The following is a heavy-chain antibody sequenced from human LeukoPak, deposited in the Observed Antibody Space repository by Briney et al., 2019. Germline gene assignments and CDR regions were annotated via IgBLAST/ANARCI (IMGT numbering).Heavy chain of an antibody. CDR2: ISYDGSNK. D-gene: IGHD6-19*01. Sequence: GGSLRLSCAASGFTFSSYAMHWVRQAPGKGLEWVAVISYDGSNKYYADSVKGRFTISRDNSKNTLYLQMNSLRAEDTAVYYCARGQQWLVGGNFDYWGQGTLVTVSS. J-gene: IGHJ4*02. CDR1: GFTFSSYA. V-gene: IGHV3-30-3*01. CDR3: ARGQQWLVGGNFDY.